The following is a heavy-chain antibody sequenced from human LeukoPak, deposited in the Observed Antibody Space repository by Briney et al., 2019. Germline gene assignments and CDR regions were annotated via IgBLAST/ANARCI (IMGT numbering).Heavy chain of an antibody. CDR2: INHSGST. J-gene: IGHJ4*02. CDR1: GGSFSGYY. D-gene: IGHD2-2*01. V-gene: IGHV4-34*01. Sequence: PSETLSLTCAVYGGSFSGYYWSWIRQPPGKGLEWIGEINHSGSTNYNPSLKSRVTLSVDTSKNQFSLKLSSVTAADTAVYYCARGPSPNQLLDYWGQGTLVTVSS. CDR3: ARGPSPNQLLDY.